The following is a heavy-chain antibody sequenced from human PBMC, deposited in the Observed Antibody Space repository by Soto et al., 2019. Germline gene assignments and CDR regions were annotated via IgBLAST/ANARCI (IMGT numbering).Heavy chain of an antibody. Sequence: ASVKVSCKASGYTFTSYAMRWVRQAPGQRLEWMGWINAGNGNTKYSQKFQGRVTITRDTSASTAYLQWNSLKASDTAIHYCARHRSPYSSSDGSDCWGPGTLVTVSS. CDR3: ARHRSPYSSSDGSDC. CDR1: GYTFTSYA. V-gene: IGHV1-3*01. CDR2: INAGNGNT. J-gene: IGHJ4*02. D-gene: IGHD6-6*01.